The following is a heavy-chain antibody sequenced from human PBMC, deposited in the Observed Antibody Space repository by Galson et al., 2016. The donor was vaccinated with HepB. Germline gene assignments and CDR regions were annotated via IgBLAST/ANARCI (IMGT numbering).Heavy chain of an antibody. D-gene: IGHD1-1*01. J-gene: IGHJ4*02. V-gene: IGHV4-59*01. Sequence: SETLSLTCPVSGDSPIHYYWGWNRQPPGKGLEWLGHIYYNGHTNNNLSLTSRPSMSVDTSSNQFSLKLSSVTAADTAVYYCGRWNEGLDYWGQGTLVTVSS. CDR1: GDSPIHYY. CDR2: IYYNGHT. CDR3: GRWNEGLDY.